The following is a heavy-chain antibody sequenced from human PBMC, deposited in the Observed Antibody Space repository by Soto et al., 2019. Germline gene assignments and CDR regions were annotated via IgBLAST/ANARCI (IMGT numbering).Heavy chain of an antibody. D-gene: IGHD3-3*01. J-gene: IGHJ5*02. CDR1: VESITSAAYY. CDR2: IYYTGTT. Sequence: QVHLQESGPGLVKPSQTLSLTCTVSVESITSAAYYWSWIRQHPGKGLEWIGYIYYTGTTYYNPSLESRVTISLDKSQNQFSLKLTSVNDADTAVYYCARETGYYGGYNWFDPWGQGTLFTVSS. V-gene: IGHV4-31*03. CDR3: ARETGYYGGYNWFDP.